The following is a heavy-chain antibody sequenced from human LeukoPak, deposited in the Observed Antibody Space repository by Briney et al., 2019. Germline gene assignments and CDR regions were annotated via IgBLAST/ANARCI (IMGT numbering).Heavy chain of an antibody. V-gene: IGHV5-51*01. CDR1: GYSFTNYW. CDR2: MHPGEAEI. D-gene: IGHD5/OR15-5a*01. CDR3: AKSIASLGSGARYFDP. J-gene: IGHJ5*02. Sequence: GESLRISCKASGYSFTNYWVALVPQKPGKGPGLKGIMHPGEAEINYSPSFDGQVTISADTSISTAYLEWYSLKASDSAIYYCAKSIASLGSGARYFDPWGQGTMITVSS.